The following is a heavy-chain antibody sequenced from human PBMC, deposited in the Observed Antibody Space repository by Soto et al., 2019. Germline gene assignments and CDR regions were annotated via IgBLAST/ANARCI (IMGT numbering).Heavy chain of an antibody. V-gene: IGHV3-23*01. CDR3: AKDMGYNYGYDAMDV. CDR1: GFTFSSYA. D-gene: IGHD5-18*01. CDR2: ISGSGGST. J-gene: IGHJ6*02. Sequence: EVQLLESGGGLVQPGGSLRLSCAASGFTFSSYAMSWVRQAPGKGLEWVSGISGSGGSTYYADSVKGRFTISRDNSKNTMYLQTNSPRAEDTSVYYCAKDMGYNYGYDAMDVWGQWTTVTVSS.